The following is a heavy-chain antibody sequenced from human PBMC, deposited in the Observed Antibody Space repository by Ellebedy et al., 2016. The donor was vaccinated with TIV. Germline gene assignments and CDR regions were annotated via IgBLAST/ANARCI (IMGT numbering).Heavy chain of an antibody. V-gene: IGHV1-18*01. Sequence: AASVKVSCKTSGYTFTSYGVSWVRQAPGQGLEWMGWISGLNGKTKYARTVQGRVTFTTDTAARTVYMELTSLRSDDTAVYYWARDNTVGGTNWFDPWGQGTLVIVSS. J-gene: IGHJ5*02. D-gene: IGHD6-19*01. CDR2: ISGLNGKT. CDR3: ARDNTVGGTNWFDP. CDR1: GYTFTSYG.